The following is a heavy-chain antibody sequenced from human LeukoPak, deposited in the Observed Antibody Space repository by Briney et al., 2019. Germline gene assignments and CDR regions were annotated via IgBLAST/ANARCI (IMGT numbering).Heavy chain of an antibody. D-gene: IGHD3-10*01. CDR1: GYTFTGYY. J-gene: IGHJ6*03. Sequence: ASVKVSCKASGYTFTGYYMHWVRQAPGQGLEWMGWINPNSGGTNYAQKFQGRVTMTRDTSISTAYMELSRLRSDDTAVYYCALLTMVRGVYYYYYYMDVWGKGTTVTISS. CDR3: ALLTMVRGVYYYYYYMDV. CDR2: INPNSGGT. V-gene: IGHV1-2*02.